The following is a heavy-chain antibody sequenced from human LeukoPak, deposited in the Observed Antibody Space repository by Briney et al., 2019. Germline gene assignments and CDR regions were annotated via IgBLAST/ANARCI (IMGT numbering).Heavy chain of an antibody. CDR2: TIPIFGTA. V-gene: IGHV1-69*13. D-gene: IGHD3-22*01. CDR1: GGTFSSYA. J-gene: IGHJ4*02. CDR3: ARGGDYYDSSGSENYFDY. Sequence: SVKVSCKASGGTFSSYAISWVRQAPGQGLEWMGGTIPIFGTANYAQKFQGRVTITADESTSTAYMELSSLRSEDTAVYYCARGGDYYDSSGSENYFDYWGQGTLVTVSS.